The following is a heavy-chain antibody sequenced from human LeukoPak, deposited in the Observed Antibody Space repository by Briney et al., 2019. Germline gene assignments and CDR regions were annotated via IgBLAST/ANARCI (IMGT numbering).Heavy chain of an antibody. CDR3: ARDGELPADY. CDR2: IWYDGSNK. Sequence: ARSLRLSCAASGFTFSSYGMHWVRQAPGKGLEWVAVIWYDGSNKYYADSVKGRFTISRDNSKNTLYLQMNSLRAEDTAVYYCARDGELPADYWGQGTLLTVYS. CDR1: GFTFSSYG. V-gene: IGHV3-33*01. D-gene: IGHD1-26*01. J-gene: IGHJ4*02.